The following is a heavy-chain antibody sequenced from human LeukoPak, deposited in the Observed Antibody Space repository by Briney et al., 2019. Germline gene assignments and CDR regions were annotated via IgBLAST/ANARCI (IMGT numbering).Heavy chain of an antibody. D-gene: IGHD6-13*01. V-gene: IGHV4-4*07. CDR3: ARAAKAASPINYYYYYYMDV. CDR2: IYTSGST. Sequence: PSETLSLTCTVSGGSISSYYWSWIRQPAGKGLEWIGRIYTSGSTNYNPSLKSRVTMSVDTSKNQFSLKLSSVTAADTAAYYCARAAKAASPINYYYYYYMDVWGKGTTVTVSS. J-gene: IGHJ6*03. CDR1: GGSISSYY.